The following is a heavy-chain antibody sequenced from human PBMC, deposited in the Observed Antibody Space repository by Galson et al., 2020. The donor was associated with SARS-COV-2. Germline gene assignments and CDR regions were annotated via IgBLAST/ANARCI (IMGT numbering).Heavy chain of an antibody. J-gene: IGHJ5*02. CDR2: IDWDDNK. V-gene: IGHV2-70*11. Sequence: SGPTLVKPTQTLTLTCTFSGFSLSTSGMCVSWIRQPPGKALEWLARIDWDDNKYYSTSLKTRLTISKDTSKNQVVLTMTNMDPVDTATYYCARIPHDSSGYYFDPWGQGTLVTVSS. CDR3: ARIPHDSSGYYFDP. D-gene: IGHD3-22*01. CDR1: GFSLSTSGMC.